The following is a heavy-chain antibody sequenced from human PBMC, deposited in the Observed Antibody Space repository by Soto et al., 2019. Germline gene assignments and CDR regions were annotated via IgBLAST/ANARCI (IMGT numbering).Heavy chain of an antibody. J-gene: IGHJ4*02. V-gene: IGHV4-39*02. D-gene: IGHD5-18*01. Sequence: HLHLQVSGPGLVRPSETLSLTCSVSGDSISSSSYYWGWIRQPPGKGLEWIGNIYYSGRTYYNPSLKNRVTISVETPNNRFSLNLSSVTAADTAVYYCARLIRGHDYGYGFDYWGQGTPVSVSS. CDR2: IYYSGRT. CDR1: GDSISSSSYY. CDR3: ARLIRGHDYGYGFDY.